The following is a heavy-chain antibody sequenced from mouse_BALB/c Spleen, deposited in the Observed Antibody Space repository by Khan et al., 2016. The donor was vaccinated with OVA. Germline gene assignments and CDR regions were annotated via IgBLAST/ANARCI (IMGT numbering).Heavy chain of an antibody. V-gene: IGHV3-2*02. D-gene: IGHD1-1*01. J-gene: IGHJ2*01. CDR2: ISYSGNT. CDR3: ARVYGGDFDY. Sequence: EVQLQESGPGLVKPSQSLSLTCTVTGYSITTDYAWNWIRQFPGNKLEWMGFISYSGNTKYNPSLKSRISITRDTSKNRLFLQLKSVTTGNTARYYCARVYGGDFDYWGQGTTLTVSS. CDR1: GYSITTDYA.